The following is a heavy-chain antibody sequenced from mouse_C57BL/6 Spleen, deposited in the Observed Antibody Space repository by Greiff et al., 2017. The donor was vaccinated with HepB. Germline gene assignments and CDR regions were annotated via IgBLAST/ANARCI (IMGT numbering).Heavy chain of an antibody. D-gene: IGHD1-1*02. Sequence: VKLMESGAELVRPGASVTLSCKASGYTFTDYEMHWVKQTPVHGLEWIGAIDPETGGTAYNQKFKGKAILTADKSSSTAYMELRSLTSEDSAVYYCTRSTMVPFAYWGQGTLVTVSA. CDR2: IDPETGGT. J-gene: IGHJ3*01. CDR3: TRSTMVPFAY. CDR1: GYTFTDYE. V-gene: IGHV1-15*01.